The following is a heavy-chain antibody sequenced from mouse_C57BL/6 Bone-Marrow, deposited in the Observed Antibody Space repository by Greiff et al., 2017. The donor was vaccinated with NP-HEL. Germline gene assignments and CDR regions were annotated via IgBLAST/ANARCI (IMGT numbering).Heavy chain of an antibody. Sequence: QVQLKESGAELVRPGTSVKVSCKASGYAFTNYLIEWVKQRPGQGLEWIGVINPGSGGTNYNEKFKGKATLTADKSSSTAYMQLSSLTSEDSAVYFCARSSMDYWGQGTSVTVSS. CDR3: ARSSMDY. CDR1: GYAFTNYL. V-gene: IGHV1-54*01. CDR2: INPGSGGT. J-gene: IGHJ4*01.